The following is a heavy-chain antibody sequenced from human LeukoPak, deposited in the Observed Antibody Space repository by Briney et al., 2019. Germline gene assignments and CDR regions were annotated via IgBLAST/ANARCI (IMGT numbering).Heavy chain of an antibody. CDR3: ARYGGTNPNYYYYMDV. D-gene: IGHD4-23*01. V-gene: IGHV4-39*07. CDR2: IYYSGST. Sequence: SETLSLTCTVSGGSISSSSYYWGWIRQPPGKGLEWIGSIYYSGSTYYNPSLKSRVTISVDTSKNQFSLKLSSVTAADTAVYYCARYGGTNPNYYYYMDVWGKGTTVTVSS. J-gene: IGHJ6*03. CDR1: GGSISSSSYY.